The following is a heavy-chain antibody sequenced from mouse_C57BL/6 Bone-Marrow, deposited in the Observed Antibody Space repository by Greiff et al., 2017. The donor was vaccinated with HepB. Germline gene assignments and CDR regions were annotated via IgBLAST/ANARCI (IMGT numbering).Heavy chain of an antibody. D-gene: IGHD2-1*01. CDR3: ARHEGLYGSGGWFAY. CDR2: IWSDGST. CDR1: GFSLTSYG. Sequence: QVQLQQSGPGLVAPSQSLSITCTASGFSLTSYGVHWVRQPTGKGLEWLVVIWSDGSTTYNSALKSRLSISKDNSKSQVILKKNSLQTDDTAMYYCARHEGLYGSGGWFAYWGQGTLVTVSA. J-gene: IGHJ3*01. V-gene: IGHV2-6-1*01.